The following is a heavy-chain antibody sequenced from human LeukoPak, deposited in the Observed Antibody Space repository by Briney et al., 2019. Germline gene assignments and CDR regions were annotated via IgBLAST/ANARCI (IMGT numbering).Heavy chain of an antibody. CDR1: GFTFDDYA. Sequence: GGSLRLSCAASGFTFDDYAMHWVRQAPGKGLEWVSGISWNSGSIGYADSVEGRFTISRDNAKNSLYLQMNSLRAEDTALYYCAKADRGTAYYFDYWGQGTLVTVSS. CDR3: AKADRGTAYYFDY. D-gene: IGHD1-26*01. V-gene: IGHV3-9*01. CDR2: ISWNSGSI. J-gene: IGHJ4*02.